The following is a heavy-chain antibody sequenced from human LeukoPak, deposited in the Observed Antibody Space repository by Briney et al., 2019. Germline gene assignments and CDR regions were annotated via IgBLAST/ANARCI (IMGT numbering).Heavy chain of an antibody. Sequence: SETLSLTCAAYGGSFSGYYWSWIRQPPGKGLEWIGEINHSGSTNYNPSLKSRVTISVDTSKNQFSLKLSSVTAADTAVYYCATASSNCSSTSCLLNWFDPWGQGTLVTVSS. CDR3: ATASSNCSSTSCLLNWFDP. J-gene: IGHJ5*02. V-gene: IGHV4-34*01. D-gene: IGHD2-2*01. CDR1: GGSFSGYY. CDR2: INHSGST.